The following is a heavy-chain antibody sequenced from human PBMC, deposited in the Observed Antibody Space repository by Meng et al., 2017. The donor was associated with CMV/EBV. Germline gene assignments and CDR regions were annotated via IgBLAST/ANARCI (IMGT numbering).Heavy chain of an antibody. J-gene: IGHJ5*02. Sequence: SNPLSLTCTLSDGPISRGGYYWTCIRQHTGKGLEWIGYIYYSGSTYYNPSLAGRVTISVDTSKHQFSLKLSSVTAADTAVYYCSRGRAGRGYCSSTGVREGFDPWGQGTLVTVSS. D-gene: IGHD2-2*01. CDR2: IYYSGST. V-gene: IGHV4-31*03. CDR1: DGPISRGGYY. CDR3: SRGRAGRGYCSSTGVREGFDP.